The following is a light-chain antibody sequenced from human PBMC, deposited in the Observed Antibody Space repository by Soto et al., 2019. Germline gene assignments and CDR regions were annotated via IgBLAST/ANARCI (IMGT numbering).Light chain of an antibody. CDR3: QQYGSSPYT. V-gene: IGKV3-20*01. CDR2: GAS. CDR1: QSVSSSY. Sequence: EIVFTQSPGTLSLSPGERATLSCRASQSVSSSYLAWYQQKPGQAPRLLIYGASSRATGIPDRFSGSGSGTDFTLTISRLEPEDFAVYYCQQYGSSPYTFGQGTKWISN. J-gene: IGKJ2*01.